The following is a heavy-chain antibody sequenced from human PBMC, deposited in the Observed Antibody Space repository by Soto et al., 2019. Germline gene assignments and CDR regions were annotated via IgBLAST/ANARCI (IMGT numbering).Heavy chain of an antibody. J-gene: IGHJ5*02. CDR2: ISAYNGNT. Sequence: ASVKVSCKASGYTFTSYGISWVRQAPGQGLEWMGWISAYNGNTNYAQKLQGRVTMTTDTSTSTAYMELRSLRSDDTAVYYCARWSVSGWPEPDNWFDPWGQGTMVTVYS. D-gene: IGHD6-19*01. CDR3: ARWSVSGWPEPDNWFDP. V-gene: IGHV1-18*04. CDR1: GYTFTSYG.